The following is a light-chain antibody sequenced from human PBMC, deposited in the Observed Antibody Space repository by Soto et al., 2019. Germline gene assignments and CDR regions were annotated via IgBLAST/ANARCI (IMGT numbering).Light chain of an antibody. CDR1: SGHSSYA. Sequence: QPVLTQSLSASASLGASVKLTCTLSSGHSSYAIAWHQQQPEKGPRYLMKLNSDGSHSKGDGIPDRFSGSSSGAERYLTISSLQSEDEADYYCQTWGTGIHWVFGGGTKLTVL. CDR2: LNSDGSH. V-gene: IGLV4-69*01. J-gene: IGLJ3*02. CDR3: QTWGTGIHWV.